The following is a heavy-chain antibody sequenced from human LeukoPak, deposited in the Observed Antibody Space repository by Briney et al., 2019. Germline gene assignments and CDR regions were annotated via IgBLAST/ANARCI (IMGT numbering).Heavy chain of an antibody. CDR2: ISGSGGST. CDR1: GFTFSSYA. Sequence: GGSLRLSCAASGFTFSSYAMSWVRQAPGKGLEWVSAISGSGGSTYYAASVKGRFTISRDNSKNTLYLQMNSLRAEDTAVYYCAKALGIERITIFGVVIFVFGPFDYWGKGTLVTVSS. D-gene: IGHD3-3*01. J-gene: IGHJ4*02. CDR3: AKALGIERITIFGVVIFVFGPFDY. V-gene: IGHV3-23*01.